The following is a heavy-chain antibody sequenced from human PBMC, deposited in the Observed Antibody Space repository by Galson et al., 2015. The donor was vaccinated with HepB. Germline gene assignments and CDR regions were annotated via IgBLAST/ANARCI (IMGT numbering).Heavy chain of an antibody. V-gene: IGHV3-23*01. CDR1: GFTFSNSA. J-gene: IGHJ6*02. CDR2: TSDSGGTA. CDR3: ARYRTTRKYSYQDGLDI. Sequence: SLRPACEGAGFTFSNSALNWVRQTPGEGLEWGPGTSDSGGTACWADTVKRRFSTSRDNSRNTVYLQMNSLRGEDTGIYYCARYRTTRKYSYQDGLDIWGQGTTVTVSS. D-gene: IGHD1-1*01.